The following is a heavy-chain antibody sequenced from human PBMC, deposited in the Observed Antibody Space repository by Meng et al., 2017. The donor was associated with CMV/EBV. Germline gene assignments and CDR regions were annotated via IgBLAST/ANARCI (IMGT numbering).Heavy chain of an antibody. D-gene: IGHD6-19*01. Sequence: QITLKEYGPPLVKPTQTLTLTCTFSGFSLSTSGVGVGWIRQPPGKALEWLALIYWDDDKRYSPSLKSRLTITKDTSKNQVVLTMTNMDPVDTATYYCAHRGQSSGWAILYFDYWGQGTLVTVSS. CDR1: GFSLSTSGVG. CDR2: IYWDDDK. V-gene: IGHV2-5*02. J-gene: IGHJ4*02. CDR3: AHRGQSSGWAILYFDY.